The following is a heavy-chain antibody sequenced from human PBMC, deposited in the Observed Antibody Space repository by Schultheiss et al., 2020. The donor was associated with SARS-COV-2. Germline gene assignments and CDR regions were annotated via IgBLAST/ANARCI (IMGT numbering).Heavy chain of an antibody. CDR3: ARGGIVATIPLYYYYGMDV. CDR1: GYTFTGYY. D-gene: IGHD5-12*01. Sequence: ASVKVSCKASGYTFTGYYMHWVRQAPGQGLEWMGWINPNSGGTNYAQKFQGRVTMTRDTSISTAYMELSRLRSDDTAVYYCARGGIVATIPLYYYYGMDVWGQGTTVTVSS. CDR2: INPNSGGT. V-gene: IGHV1-2*02. J-gene: IGHJ6*02.